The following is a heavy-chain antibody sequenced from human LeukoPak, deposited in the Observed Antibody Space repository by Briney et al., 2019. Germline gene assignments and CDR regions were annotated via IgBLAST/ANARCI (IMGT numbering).Heavy chain of an antibody. CDR2: ISYDGSNK. CDR3: AKDRRDWGLFDY. CDR1: GFTFSSSG. Sequence: PSGGSLRLSCAASGFTFSSSGMHWVRQAPGKGLEGVTLISYDGSNKYYADSVKGRFTISRDNSKNTLYLQMNSLRAEDTAVYYCAKDRRDWGLFDYWGQGTLVTVSS. D-gene: IGHD3/OR15-3a*01. V-gene: IGHV3-30*18. J-gene: IGHJ4*02.